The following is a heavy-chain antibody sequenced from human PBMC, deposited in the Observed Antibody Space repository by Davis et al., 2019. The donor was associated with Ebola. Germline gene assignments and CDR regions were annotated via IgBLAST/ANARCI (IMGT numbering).Heavy chain of an antibody. J-gene: IGHJ6*02. D-gene: IGHD4-17*01. CDR1: GYSFTSYW. Sequence: PGGSLRLSCKGSGYSFTSYWTGWVRQMPGKGLEWMGIIYPGDSDTRYSPSFQGQVTISADKSISTAYLQWSSLKASDTAMYYCARLVTTNYYYYGMDVWGQGTTVTVSS. V-gene: IGHV5-51*01. CDR2: IYPGDSDT. CDR3: ARLVTTNYYYYGMDV.